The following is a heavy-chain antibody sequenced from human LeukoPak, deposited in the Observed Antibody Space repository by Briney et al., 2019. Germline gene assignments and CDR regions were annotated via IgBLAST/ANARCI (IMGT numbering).Heavy chain of an antibody. Sequence: GGSLRLSCAASGFTFSSYAMSWVRQGPGKGLEWVSTISVSGGSTYYADSVKGRFTISRDNSKNTLYLQMNSLRAEDTAVYYCARGYRYGYDYRGQGTLVTVSS. CDR3: ARGYRYGYDY. D-gene: IGHD5-18*01. V-gene: IGHV3-23*01. CDR2: ISVSGGST. J-gene: IGHJ4*02. CDR1: GFTFSSYA.